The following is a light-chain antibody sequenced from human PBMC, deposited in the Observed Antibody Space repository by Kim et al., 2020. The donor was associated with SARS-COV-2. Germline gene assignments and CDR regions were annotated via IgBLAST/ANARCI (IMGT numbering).Light chain of an antibody. CDR2: GAS. CDR1: QSVGINY. Sequence: SPGNGDTLPCRDSQSVGINYLAWYQQKPGQAPRLLIYGASSRATGIPDRFSGSGSGTDFTLTITRLEPEDFAVYYCQQYSSSPATFGQGTKVDIK. J-gene: IGKJ1*01. V-gene: IGKV3-20*01. CDR3: QQYSSSPAT.